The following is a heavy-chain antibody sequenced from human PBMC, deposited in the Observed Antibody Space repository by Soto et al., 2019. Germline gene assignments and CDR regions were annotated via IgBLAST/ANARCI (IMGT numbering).Heavy chain of an antibody. V-gene: IGHV3-21*01. CDR3: AVGFLGTTVTTWYYYCGMDV. J-gene: IGHJ6*02. Sequence: GGSLRLSCAASGFTFSSYSMNWVRQAPGKGLEWVSSISSSSSYIYYADSVKGRFTISRDNAKNSLYLQMNSLRAEDTAVYYCAVGFLGTTVTTWYYYCGMDVWGQGTTVTVSS. D-gene: IGHD4-4*01. CDR1: GFTFSSYS. CDR2: ISSSSSYI.